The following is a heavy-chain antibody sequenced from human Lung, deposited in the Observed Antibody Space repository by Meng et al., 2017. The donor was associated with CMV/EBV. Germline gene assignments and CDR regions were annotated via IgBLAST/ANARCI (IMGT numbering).Heavy chain of an antibody. J-gene: IGHJ4*02. D-gene: IGHD1-26*01. V-gene: IGHV3-30*02. Sequence: SWAASGFIFSSYGMHWVRQAPGKGLEWVAFIRYDGTNKFYTDSVKGRFTISRDNSNNTLYLQMNSLRAEDTAVYYCAKDPMSYLGFDYWGQGTLVTVSS. CDR3: AKDPMSYLGFDY. CDR1: GFIFSSYG. CDR2: IRYDGTNK.